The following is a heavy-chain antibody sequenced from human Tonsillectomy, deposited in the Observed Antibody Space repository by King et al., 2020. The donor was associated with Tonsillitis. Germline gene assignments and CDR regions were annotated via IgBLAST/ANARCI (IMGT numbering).Heavy chain of an antibody. Sequence: VQLPESGPGLVKPSETLSLTCTVSGGSISPYYWSWIRQPPGKGLEWIGYIYYRGSTNYNPPLNSRVTISLDTSKNQFSLKLSSVTAADTAVYYWAGHRTAWENWFDPWGQGTLVTVSS. CDR3: AGHRTAWENWFDP. J-gene: IGHJ5*02. CDR2: IYYRGST. CDR1: GGSISPYY. D-gene: IGHD1-26*01. V-gene: IGHV4-59*08.